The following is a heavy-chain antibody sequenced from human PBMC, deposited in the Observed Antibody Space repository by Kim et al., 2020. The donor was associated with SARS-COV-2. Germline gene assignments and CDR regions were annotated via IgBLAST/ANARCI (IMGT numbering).Heavy chain of an antibody. Sequence: SETLSLTCTVAGGSISSYYWSWIRQPPGKGLEWIGYIYYSGSTNYNPSLKSRVTISVATSKNQFSPKLSSVTAADTAVYYCARVPRIAAAGTRLYYYYGMDVWGQGTTVTVSS. V-gene: IGHV4-59*01. CDR3: ARVPRIAAAGTRLYYYYGMDV. CDR2: IYYSGST. J-gene: IGHJ6*02. CDR1: GGSISSYY. D-gene: IGHD6-13*01.